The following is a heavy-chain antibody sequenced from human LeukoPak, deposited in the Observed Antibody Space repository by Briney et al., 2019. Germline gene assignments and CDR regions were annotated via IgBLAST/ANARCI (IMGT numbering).Heavy chain of an antibody. CDR3: AAVGYVTDAFDI. CDR1: VYTFNIYG. CDR2: ISGYNSKT. Sequence: ASVKVSCKASVYTFNIYGITWVRQGPEQGLEWMGWISGYNSKTKYAQKLQDRVTMTTDTSTTTAYMELRSLTSDHTAVYYCAAVGYVTDAFDIWGQGTMVTVSS. V-gene: IGHV1-18*01. D-gene: IGHD5-12*01. J-gene: IGHJ3*02.